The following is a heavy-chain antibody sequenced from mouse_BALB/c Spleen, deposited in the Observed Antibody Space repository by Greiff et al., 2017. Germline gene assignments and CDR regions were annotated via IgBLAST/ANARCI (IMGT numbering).Heavy chain of an antibody. CDR1: GFSLTGYG. V-gene: IGHV2-6-7*01. J-gene: IGHJ4*01. Sequence: LMESGPGLVAPSQSLSITCTVSGFSLTGYGVNWVRQPPGKGLEWLGMIWGDGSTDYNSALKSRLSISKDNSKSQVFLKMNSLQTDDTARYYCAREDYRYGPNAMDYWGQGTSVTVSS. CDR3: AREDYRYGPNAMDY. D-gene: IGHD2-14*01. CDR2: IWGDGST.